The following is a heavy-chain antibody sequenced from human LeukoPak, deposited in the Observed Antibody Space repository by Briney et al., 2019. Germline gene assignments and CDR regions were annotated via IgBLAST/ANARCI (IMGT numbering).Heavy chain of an antibody. CDR2: ISYDGNSR. V-gene: IGHV3-33*01. CDR1: GFTFSSYG. Sequence: QPGGSLRLSCEASGFTFSSYGMHWVRQAPGKGLEWVAIISYDGNSRYYVDSLRGRFTISRDNSKNTVDLQMGSLRAEDTAVYYCARDVNAAKNGLHYGADCWGQGSLVTVSS. CDR3: ARDVNAAKNGLHYGADC. D-gene: IGHD3-16*01. J-gene: IGHJ4*02.